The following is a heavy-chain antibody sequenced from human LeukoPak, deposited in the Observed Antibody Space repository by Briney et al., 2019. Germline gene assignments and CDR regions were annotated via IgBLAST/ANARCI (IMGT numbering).Heavy chain of an antibody. CDR1: GFTFNTYT. Sequence: GRSLRLSCAASGFTFNTYTMHWVGQAPGKGLEWVSRVKTDGSSTNYADSVQGRFTISRDNAKNTLYLQMNSLRVEDTAFYYCASCVGSNLSVYWGQGTLVAVSS. CDR2: VKTDGSST. J-gene: IGHJ4*02. V-gene: IGHV3-74*01. D-gene: IGHD1-26*01. CDR3: ASCVGSNLSVY.